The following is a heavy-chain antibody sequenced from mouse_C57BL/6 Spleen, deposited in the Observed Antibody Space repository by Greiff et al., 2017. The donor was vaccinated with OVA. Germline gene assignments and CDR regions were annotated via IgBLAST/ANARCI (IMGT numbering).Heavy chain of an antibody. D-gene: IGHD2-2*01. J-gene: IGHJ2*01. CDR1: GYSITSGYD. CDR3: ARGGNGYDVGYCDY. V-gene: IGHV3-1*01. Sequence: DVKLVESGPGMVKPSQSLSLTCTVTGYSITSGYDWHWIRHFPGNKLEWMGYISYSGSTNYNPSLKSRISITHDTSKNHFFLKLNSVTTEDTATYYCARGGNGYDVGYCDYWGQGTTLTVSS. CDR2: ISYSGST.